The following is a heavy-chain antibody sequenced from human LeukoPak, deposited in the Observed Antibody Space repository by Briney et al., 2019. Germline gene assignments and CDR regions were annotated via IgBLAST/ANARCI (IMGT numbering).Heavy chain of an antibody. D-gene: IGHD3-10*01. CDR3: AKPEAFTRYYYGSGSYCNNPEYFQH. J-gene: IGHJ1*01. CDR1: GFTFSRYG. Sequence: PGGSLRLSCAASGFTFSRYGMSWVRQAPGKGLEWVSAISDSGGSTYYADSVKGRFTISRDNSKNTLYLQMNSLRAEDTAVYYCAKPEAFTRYYYGSGSYCNNPEYFQHWGQGTLVTVSS. CDR2: ISDSGGST. V-gene: IGHV3-23*01.